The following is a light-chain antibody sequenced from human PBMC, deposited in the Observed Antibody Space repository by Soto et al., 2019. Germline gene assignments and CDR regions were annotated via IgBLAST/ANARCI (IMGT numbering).Light chain of an antibody. CDR1: ERISPS. CDR2: AAS. J-gene: IGKJ5*01. V-gene: IGKV3-11*01. CDR3: LLSQPVFSWPLIA. Sequence: DIVLTQSPATLSSSPGNRVTLSCRANERISPSLNRYQQRPGQPPRILIYAASFMAPVITERFSGSGSGSDFTRSISSLEHEDFSGYYSLLSQPVFSWPLIAFGQGARLE.